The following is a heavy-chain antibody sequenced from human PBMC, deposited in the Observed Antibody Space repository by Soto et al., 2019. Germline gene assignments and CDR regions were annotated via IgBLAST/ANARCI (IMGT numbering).Heavy chain of an antibody. V-gene: IGHV4-31*03. CDR1: GGSISSGGYY. J-gene: IGHJ5*02. D-gene: IGHD3-3*01. Sequence: SETLSLTCTVSGGSISSGGYYWSWIRQHPGKGLEWIGYIYYSGSTYYNPSLKSRVTISVDTSKNQFSLKLSSVTAADTAVYYCARVYEDFGVVMNPVNWFDPWGQGTLVTVSS. CDR2: IYYSGST. CDR3: ARVYEDFGVVMNPVNWFDP.